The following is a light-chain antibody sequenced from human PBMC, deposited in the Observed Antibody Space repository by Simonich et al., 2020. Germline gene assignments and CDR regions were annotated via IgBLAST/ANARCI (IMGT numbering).Light chain of an antibody. V-gene: IGKV1-NL1*01. J-gene: IGKJ5*01. CDR2: AAS. CDR3: QQYYSTPIT. Sequence: DIQMTQSPSSLSASVGDRVTITCRASQGISNSLAWYQQKPGKAPRLLLYAASRLESGVPSRFSGSGSGTDYTLTISSLQPEDFATYYCQQYYSTPITFGQGTRLEIK. CDR1: QGISNS.